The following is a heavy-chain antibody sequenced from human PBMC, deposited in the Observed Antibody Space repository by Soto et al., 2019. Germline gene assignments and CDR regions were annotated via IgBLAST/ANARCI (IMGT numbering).Heavy chain of an antibody. CDR1: GYSLTNIW. D-gene: IGHD7-27*01. V-gene: IGHV5-51*01. CDR3: ARHMGTGNPYYYSYGLDV. CDR2: IYPEDSET. J-gene: IGHJ6*02. Sequence: LGESLKISCKGSGYSLTNIWIGWVRQMPGKGLEWMGIIYPEDSETAYSPSFQGQVTISADKSTSTAYLQWSGLKASDTAIYYCARHMGTGNPYYYSYGLDVWGQGATVTVSS.